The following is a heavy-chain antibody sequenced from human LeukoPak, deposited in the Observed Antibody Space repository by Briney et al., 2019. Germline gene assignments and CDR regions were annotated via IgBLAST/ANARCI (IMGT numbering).Heavy chain of an antibody. Sequence: VKPSETLSLTCAVSGGSISSYYWSWIRQPAGKGLEWIGRIYTSGSTNYNPSLKSRVTMSVDTSKNQFSLRLSSVTAADTAVYYCARTYYYGSGSYYFDYWGRGTLVTVSS. D-gene: IGHD3-10*01. CDR1: GGSISSYY. CDR3: ARTYYYGSGSYYFDY. CDR2: IYTSGST. J-gene: IGHJ4*02. V-gene: IGHV4-4*07.